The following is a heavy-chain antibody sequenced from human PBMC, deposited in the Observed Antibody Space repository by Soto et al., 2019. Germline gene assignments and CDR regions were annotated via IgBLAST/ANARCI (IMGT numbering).Heavy chain of an antibody. CDR2: INPNSGGT. V-gene: IGHV1-2*02. CDR1: GDSFTGYY. D-gene: IGHD6-13*01. CDR3: ARAGIAAAGSGEYAMDV. J-gene: IGHJ6*02. Sequence: QVQLVQSGAEVKKPGASVKVSCKASGDSFTGYYMHWVRQAPGQGLEWIGWINPNSGGTNYAQNFQGRVTMTRDTSISTAYMERSRLRSDDTAVYYCARAGIAAAGSGEYAMDVWGQGTTVTVSS.